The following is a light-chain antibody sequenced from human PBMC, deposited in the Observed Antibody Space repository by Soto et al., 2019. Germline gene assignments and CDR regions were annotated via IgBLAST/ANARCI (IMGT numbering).Light chain of an antibody. CDR3: QQSYNTPLT. J-gene: IGKJ4*01. V-gene: IGKV1-39*01. CDR2: TAS. Sequence: DIQMTQSPSSLSASVGDRVTITCRASQNIATYLNWYQQTPGKAPKLLIYTASTLQSGVPSRFSGSGSGTDFTLTISSLQPEDFATFYCQQSYNTPLTFGGGTKVEIK. CDR1: QNIATY.